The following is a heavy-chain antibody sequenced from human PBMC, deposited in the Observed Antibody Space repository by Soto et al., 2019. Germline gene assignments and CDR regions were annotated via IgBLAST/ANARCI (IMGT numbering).Heavy chain of an antibody. CDR3: AAVCGGDCYVGAFDI. J-gene: IGHJ3*02. V-gene: IGHV1-18*01. Sequence: SVKVSCKASGYTFTSYGISWVRQAPGQGLEWMGWISAYNGNTNYAQKLQGRVTMTTDTSTSTAYMELRSLRSEDTAVYYCAAVCGGDCYVGAFDIWGQGTMVTVS. CDR2: ISAYNGNT. CDR1: GYTFTSYG. D-gene: IGHD2-21*02.